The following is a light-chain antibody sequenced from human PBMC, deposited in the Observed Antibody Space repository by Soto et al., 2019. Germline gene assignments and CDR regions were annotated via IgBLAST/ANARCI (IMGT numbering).Light chain of an antibody. CDR1: QSIDNQ. J-gene: IGKJ5*01. CDR3: QQYNKWPPIT. Sequence: DIVLTQSPGTLSLSPGERATLSCRVSQSIDNQLAWYQQRPGQAPRLLISGASTRATGIPVRFSGSGSGTEFTLTISSLQSEDSAVYYCQQYNKWPPITFGQGTRLEI. V-gene: IGKV3-15*01. CDR2: GAS.